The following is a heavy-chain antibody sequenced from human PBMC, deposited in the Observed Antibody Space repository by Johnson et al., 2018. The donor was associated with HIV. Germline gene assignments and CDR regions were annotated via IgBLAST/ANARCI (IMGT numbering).Heavy chain of an antibody. Sequence: VQLVESGGGLVQPGGSLRLSCAASGFTFSTYWMSWVRQAPGKGLEWVANIKEDGSEKYYVDSVKGRFTISRDNAKNSLYLQMTSLRAEDTAVYYCAREGSSGYYDAFDIWGQGTMVTVSS. D-gene: IGHD3-22*01. CDR3: AREGSSGYYDAFDI. CDR2: IKEDGSEK. V-gene: IGHV3-7*01. J-gene: IGHJ3*02. CDR1: GFTFSTYW.